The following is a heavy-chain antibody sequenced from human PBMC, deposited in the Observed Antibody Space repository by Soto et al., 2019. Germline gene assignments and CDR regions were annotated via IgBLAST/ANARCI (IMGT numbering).Heavy chain of an antibody. CDR3: ARGARNHYYFDY. J-gene: IGHJ4*02. Sequence: EVQLVESGGGLVQPGGSLRLSCPASGFIFSDYWIHWVRQAPGKGLVWVSRIKSDEITTNYADSVWGRLTISRDNAKNTLYRRLNSLRAEDTAVYYCARGARNHYYFDYWGQGTLVTVSS. V-gene: IGHV3-74*01. CDR1: GFIFSDYW. CDR2: IKSDEITT.